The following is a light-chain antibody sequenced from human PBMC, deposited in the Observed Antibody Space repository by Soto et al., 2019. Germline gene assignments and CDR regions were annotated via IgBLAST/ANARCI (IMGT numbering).Light chain of an antibody. Sequence: QSALTQPVSVSGSPGQSITISCPGTSSDIGAYNFVSWYQQHPGKAPKLMLYDVNIRPSGVSNRFSGSKSGNTASLTISGLQAEDEADYYCTSWTTSTTMIFGGGTKVTVL. V-gene: IGLV2-14*03. J-gene: IGLJ2*01. CDR3: TSWTTSTTMI. CDR2: DVN. CDR1: SSDIGAYNF.